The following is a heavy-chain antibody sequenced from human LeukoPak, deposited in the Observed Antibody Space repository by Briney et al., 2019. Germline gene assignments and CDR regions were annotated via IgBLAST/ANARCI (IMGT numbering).Heavy chain of an antibody. Sequence: GASVKVSCKASGGTFSSYAISWVRQAPGQGLEWMGRIIPILGIANYAQKFQGRVTITADKSTSTAYMELSSLRSEDTAVYYCAIQDGYNYSLDYWGQGTLVTVSS. J-gene: IGHJ4*02. CDR1: GGTFSSYA. D-gene: IGHD5-24*01. CDR2: IIPILGIA. CDR3: AIQDGYNYSLDY. V-gene: IGHV1-69*04.